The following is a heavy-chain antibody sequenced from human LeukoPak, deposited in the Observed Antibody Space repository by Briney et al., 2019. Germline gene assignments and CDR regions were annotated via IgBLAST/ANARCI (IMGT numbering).Heavy chain of an antibody. CDR2: MNPNSGNT. Sequence: GASVKVSCKASGYTFTSYDINWVRQATGRGLEWMGWMNPNSGNTGYAQKFQGRVTMTRNTSISTAYMELSSLRSEDTAVYYCARAALPYSSSWTYYYYYMDVWGKGTTVTVSS. D-gene: IGHD6-6*01. CDR1: GYTFTSYD. CDR3: ARAALPYSSSWTYYYYYMDV. J-gene: IGHJ6*03. V-gene: IGHV1-8*01.